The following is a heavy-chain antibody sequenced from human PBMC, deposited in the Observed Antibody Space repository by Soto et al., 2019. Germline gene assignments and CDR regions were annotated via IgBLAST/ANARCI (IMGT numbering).Heavy chain of an antibody. CDR1: GGTFSSYA. V-gene: IGHV1-69*06. CDR3: ARDGTTGWFGELNWFDP. D-gene: IGHD3-10*01. CDR2: IIPIFGTA. Sequence: QVQLVQSGAEVKKPGSSVKVSCKASGGTFSSYAISWVRQAPGQGLEWMGGIIPIFGTANYAQKFQGRVTITADKSTSTAGMERSSLRSEDTAVYYCARDGTTGWFGELNWFDPWGQGPLVTVSS. J-gene: IGHJ5*02.